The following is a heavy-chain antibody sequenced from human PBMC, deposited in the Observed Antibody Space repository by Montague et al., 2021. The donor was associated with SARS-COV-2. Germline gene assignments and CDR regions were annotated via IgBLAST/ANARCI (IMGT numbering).Heavy chain of an antibody. J-gene: IGHJ4*02. D-gene: IGHD3-9*01. CDR2: IGTAGDT. V-gene: IGHV3-13*01. CDR3: AGGTVDYDILTGYYYFDY. Sequence: SLRLSCAASGFTFSSYDMHWVRQATGKGLEWVSAIGTAGDTYYPGSVKGRFTISRENAKNSLYLQMNSLRAGDTAVYYCAGGTVDYDILTGYYYFDYWGQGTLVTVSS. CDR1: GFTFSSYD.